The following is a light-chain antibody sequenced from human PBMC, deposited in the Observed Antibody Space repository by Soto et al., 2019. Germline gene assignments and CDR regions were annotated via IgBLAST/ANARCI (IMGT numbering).Light chain of an antibody. Sequence: VMTQAPATLSVSPGERATLSCRASQTINNNVAWYQLKDGQVPRLVIYGASTRATGIPARFSGSGSGTEFTLTISSLQSEDFAVYFCQQYNIWPQTFGQGTKVDIK. CDR2: GAS. V-gene: IGKV3-15*01. CDR3: QQYNIWPQT. CDR1: QTINNN. J-gene: IGKJ1*01.